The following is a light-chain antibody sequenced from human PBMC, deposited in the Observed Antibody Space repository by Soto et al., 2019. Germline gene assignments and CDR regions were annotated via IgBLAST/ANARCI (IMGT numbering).Light chain of an antibody. CDR3: QQYGTSPQT. CDR1: QSVTSNY. CDR2: DTS. J-gene: IGKJ1*01. V-gene: IGKV3-20*01. Sequence: EIVLPQSPGTLSLSPGERATLSCRASQSVTSNYLAWYQQKPGQAPGLLIYDTSTRASGVPDRFSGSGSGTEFTLTISRLEPEDFAVYYCQQYGTSPQTSCQGTKVDI.